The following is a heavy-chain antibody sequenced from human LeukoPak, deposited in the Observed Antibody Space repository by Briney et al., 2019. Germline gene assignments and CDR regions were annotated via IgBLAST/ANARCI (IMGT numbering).Heavy chain of an antibody. J-gene: IGHJ5*02. V-gene: IGHV1-18*01. CDR2: ISADNGHT. D-gene: IGHD1-26*01. CDR1: GYTFITYG. CDR3: ARDFYYSGSSWFDCFDP. Sequence: ASVKVSCEASGYTFITYGISWVRQAPGQGLEWMGWISADNGHTNYAQKFQDRVTMTTDTSTSTVCMELRSLRSDDTAVYYCARDFYYSGSSWFDCFDPWGQGTLVTVSS.